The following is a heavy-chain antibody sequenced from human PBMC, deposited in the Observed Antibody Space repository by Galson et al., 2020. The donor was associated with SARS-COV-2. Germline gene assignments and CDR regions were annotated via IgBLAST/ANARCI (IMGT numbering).Heavy chain of an antibody. V-gene: IGHV1-69*01. CDR3: ARGGGYGDSWFAP. CDR1: GDTGSNYA. J-gene: IGHJ5*02. Sequence: KISCKAVGDTGSNYAISWVRQAPGQGLEWMGGIISLFGTTDYAQKFQNRITITLDESTRTAYMELSGLTSEDTAEYYCARGGGYGDSWFAPWGQGTLVTVSS. CDR2: IISLFGTT. D-gene: IGHD5-12*01.